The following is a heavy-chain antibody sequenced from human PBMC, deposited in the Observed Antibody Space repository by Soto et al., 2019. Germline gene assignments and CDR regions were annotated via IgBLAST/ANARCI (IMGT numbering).Heavy chain of an antibody. CDR3: ARAGSSGWFYYYYYGMDV. CDR2: TYYRSKWYN. V-gene: IGHV6-1*01. CDR1: GDSVSSNSAA. Sequence: SQTLSLTCVISGDSVSSNSAAWNWIRQSPSRGLEWLGRTYYRSKWYNDYAVSVKSRITINPDTSKNQFSLQLNSVTPEDTAVYYCARAGSSGWFYYYYYGMDVWGQGTTVTVSS. D-gene: IGHD6-19*01. J-gene: IGHJ6*02.